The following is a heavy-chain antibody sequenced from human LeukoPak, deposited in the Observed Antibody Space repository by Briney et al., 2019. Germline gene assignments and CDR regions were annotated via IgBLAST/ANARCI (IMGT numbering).Heavy chain of an antibody. Sequence: SETLSLTCSVSGVSVSDGRYYWTWIRQHPGRGLEWIGYKYYSGSAKYNPSLKSRLTISIDTSKNQFSLQLSSVTAADTATYYCATPYCSSLSCLDVFNMWGQGTRVTVSS. CDR3: ATPYCSSLSCLDVFNM. CDR1: GVSVSDGRYY. V-gene: IGHV4-31*03. J-gene: IGHJ3*02. D-gene: IGHD2-2*01. CDR2: KYYSGSA.